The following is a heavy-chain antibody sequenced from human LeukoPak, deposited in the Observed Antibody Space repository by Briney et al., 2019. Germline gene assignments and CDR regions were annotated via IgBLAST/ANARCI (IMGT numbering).Heavy chain of an antibody. CDR3: ARDLVVPAAMEVRAFDI. V-gene: IGHV4-59*01. Sequence: SETLSLTCTVSGGSISSYYWSWIRQPPGKGLEWIGYIYYSGSTNYNPSLKSRVTISVDTSKNQFSLKLSSVTAADTAVYYCARDLVVPAAMEVRAFDIWGQGTMVTVSS. CDR1: GGSISSYY. J-gene: IGHJ3*02. CDR2: IYYSGST. D-gene: IGHD2-2*01.